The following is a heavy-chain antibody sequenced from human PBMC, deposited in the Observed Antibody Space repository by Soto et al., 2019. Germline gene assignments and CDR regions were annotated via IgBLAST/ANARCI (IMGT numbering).Heavy chain of an antibody. J-gene: IGHJ4*02. D-gene: IGHD3-22*01. V-gene: IGHV3-23*01. Sequence: VQLLESGGGLVQPGGSLRLSCAASGFTFSSCAMGWVRQAPGKGLEWVSGISGNGGYTYYADSVKGRFTISRDTSKNTLYLQMDSLGAEDTAIYYCARVVGDGNDYSDFWGQGTLVTVSS. CDR2: ISGNGGYT. CDR3: ARVVGDGNDYSDF. CDR1: GFTFSSCA.